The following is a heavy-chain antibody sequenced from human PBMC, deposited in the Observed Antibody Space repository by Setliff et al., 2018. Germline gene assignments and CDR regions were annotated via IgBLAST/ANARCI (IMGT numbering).Heavy chain of an antibody. J-gene: IGHJ5*02. V-gene: IGHV3-30*01. CDR2: ISYDGSNK. CDR1: GFTFSSYA. D-gene: IGHD2-2*03. CDR3: ARDGYCSSTSCPGWFDP. Sequence: GGSLRLSCAGSGFTFSSYAMHWVRQAPGKGLEWVAVISYDGSNKYYADSVKGRFTISRDNSKNTLYLQMNSLRAEDTAVYYCARDGYCSSTSCPGWFDPWGQGTLVTVSS.